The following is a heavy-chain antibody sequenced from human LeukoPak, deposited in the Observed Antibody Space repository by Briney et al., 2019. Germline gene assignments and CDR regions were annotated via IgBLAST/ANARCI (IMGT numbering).Heavy chain of an antibody. CDR1: GGSISSGSYY. CDR2: IYTCGST. D-gene: IGHD3-10*01. J-gene: IGHJ5*02. Sequence: TSETLSLTCSVSGGSISSGSYYWSWIRQPAGKGLEWIGRIYTCGSTNYNPSLKSRVTISVDTSKNQFSLKLSSVTAADTAMYYCARDGWFGDYNWFDPWGQGTLVTVSS. V-gene: IGHV4-61*02. CDR3: ARDGWFGDYNWFDP.